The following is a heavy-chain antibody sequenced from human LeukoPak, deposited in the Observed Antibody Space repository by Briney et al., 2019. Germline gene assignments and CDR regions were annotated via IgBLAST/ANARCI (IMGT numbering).Heavy chain of an antibody. D-gene: IGHD2-2*01. V-gene: IGHV3-66*02. CDR1: GFTVSTNY. CDR3: ARRGDCSSTSCLFFDY. CDR2: LYSTGTT. Sequence: GGSLRLSCAVSGFTVSTNYMSWVRQAPGKGLEWVSILYSTGTTYYADSVKGRFTISRDNSKNTLYLQMNSLRAEDTAVYYCARRGDCSSTSCLFFDYWGQGTLVTVLS. J-gene: IGHJ4*02.